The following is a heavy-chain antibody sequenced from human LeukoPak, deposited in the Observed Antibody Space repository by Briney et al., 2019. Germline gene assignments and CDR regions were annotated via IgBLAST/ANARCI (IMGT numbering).Heavy chain of an antibody. Sequence: ASVKVSCKASGYTFTSYGISWVRQAPGQGLEWMGWISAYNGNTNYAQKLQGRVTMTTDTSTSTAYMELRSLRSDDTAVYYCARDLGDYDSSGYYHRWGQGTLVTASS. CDR2: ISAYNGNT. CDR1: GYTFTSYG. J-gene: IGHJ5*02. D-gene: IGHD3-22*01. V-gene: IGHV1-18*01. CDR3: ARDLGDYDSSGYYHR.